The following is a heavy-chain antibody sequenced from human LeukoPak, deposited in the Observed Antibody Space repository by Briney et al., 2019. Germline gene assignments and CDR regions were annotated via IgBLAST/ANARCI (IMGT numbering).Heavy chain of an antibody. Sequence: GGSLRLSCVASGFTLRAHDVNGVRQAPGRGPECVSYIGFSDGTTWYAASVRGRFPISRDNSKNALYLQMNSLRAEDTDVYYCARDRSRGYFSYMDVWGNGTTVTVSS. CDR3: ARDRSRGYFSYMDV. CDR1: GFTLRAHD. D-gene: IGHD6-13*01. J-gene: IGHJ6*03. CDR2: IGFSDGTT. V-gene: IGHV3-48*03.